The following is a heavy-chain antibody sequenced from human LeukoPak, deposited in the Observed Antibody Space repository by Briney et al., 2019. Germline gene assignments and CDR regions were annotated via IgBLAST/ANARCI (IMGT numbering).Heavy chain of an antibody. Sequence: GGSLRLSCAASGFTFDDYGMSWVRHAPGKGLEWVSGINWNGGSTGYADSVRGRFTISRDNAKNSLYLQMNSLRAEDTALYYCARDGYEPNFDYWGQGTLVTVSS. CDR2: INWNGGST. CDR1: GFTFDDYG. CDR3: ARDGYEPNFDY. D-gene: IGHD5-12*01. J-gene: IGHJ4*02. V-gene: IGHV3-20*04.